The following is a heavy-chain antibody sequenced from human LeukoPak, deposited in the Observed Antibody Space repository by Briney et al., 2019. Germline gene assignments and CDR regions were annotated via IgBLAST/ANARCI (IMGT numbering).Heavy chain of an antibody. CDR3: ARDLVITFGGVITTLFDY. CDR1: DDSISDYY. V-gene: IGHV4-38-2*02. D-gene: IGHD3-16*02. J-gene: IGHJ4*02. Sequence: SETLSLTCTVSDDSISDYYRGWIRQPPGKGLEWIGSMYYSGSTYYNPSLKSRVTISVDTSKNQFSLKLSSVTAADTAVYYCARDLVITFGGVITTLFDYWGQGTLVTVSS. CDR2: MYYSGST.